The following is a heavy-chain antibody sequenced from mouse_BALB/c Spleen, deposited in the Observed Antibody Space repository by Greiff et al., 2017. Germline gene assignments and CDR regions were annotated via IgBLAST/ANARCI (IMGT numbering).Heavy chain of an antibody. D-gene: IGHD2-10*02. V-gene: IGHV1S127*01. J-gene: IGHJ3*01. CDR3: TRGPGPYGNYVFAY. CDR2: IDPSDSYT. CDR1: GYTFTSYW. Sequence: QVQLQQPGAELVKPGASVKMSCKASGYTFTSYWMHWVKQRPGQGLEWIGVIDPSDSYTSYNQKFKGKATLTVDTSSSTAYMQLSSLTSEDSAVYYCTRGPGPYGNYVFAYWGQGTLVTVSA.